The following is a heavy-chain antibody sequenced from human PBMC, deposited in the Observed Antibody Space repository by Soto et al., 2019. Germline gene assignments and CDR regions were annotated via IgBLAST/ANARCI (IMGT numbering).Heavy chain of an antibody. CDR1: GGSFSGYY. J-gene: IGHJ4*02. CDR3: ARAGLSHSLYYYGSGSYYPDY. Sequence: QVQLQQWGAGLLKPSETLSPTCAVYGGSFSGYYWSWIRQPPGKGLEWIGEINHSGSTNYNPSLKSRVTISVDTSKNQFSLKLSSVTAADTAVYYCARAGLSHSLYYYGSGSYYPDYWGQGTLVTVSS. D-gene: IGHD3-10*01. V-gene: IGHV4-34*01. CDR2: INHSGST.